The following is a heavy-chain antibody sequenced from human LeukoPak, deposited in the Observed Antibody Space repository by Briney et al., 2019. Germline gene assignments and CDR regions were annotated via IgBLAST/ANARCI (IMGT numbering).Heavy chain of an antibody. J-gene: IGHJ4*02. CDR2: ISGSGGST. CDR3: AKDRYVAAVAVTLFDY. V-gene: IGHV3-23*01. Sequence: GGSLRLSCAASGFTFSSYAMSWVRQAPGKGLAWVSAISGSGGSTYYADSVKGRFTISRDNSKNTLYLQMNSLRAEDTAVYYCAKDRYVAAVAVTLFDYWGQGTLVTVSS. D-gene: IGHD6-19*01. CDR1: GFTFSSYA.